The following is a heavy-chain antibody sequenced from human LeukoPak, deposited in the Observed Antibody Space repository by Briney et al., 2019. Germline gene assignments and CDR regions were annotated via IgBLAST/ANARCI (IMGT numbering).Heavy chain of an antibody. CDR1: GFTFSSYA. D-gene: IGHD3-3*01. CDR3: AKPFWSGDFDY. V-gene: IGHV3-30*04. CDR2: ISYDGSNK. Sequence: PGRSLRLSCAASGFTFSSYAMHWVRQAPGKGLEWVAVISYDGSNKYYADSVKGRFTISRDNSKNTLYLQMNSLRAEDTAVYYCAKPFWSGDFDYWGQGTLVTVSS. J-gene: IGHJ4*02.